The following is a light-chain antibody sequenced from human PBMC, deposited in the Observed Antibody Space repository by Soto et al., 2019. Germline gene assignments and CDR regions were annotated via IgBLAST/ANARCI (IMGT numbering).Light chain of an antibody. CDR2: AGS. Sequence: EIVLTQSPGTLSVYPGDRVTLSCRASQSISINLAWYQHKPGQAPRLLIHAGSTRATGIPARISGSGSGTEFTLTISSLQSEDFAVYYCQQFRNWPWTFGQGTKVEV. CDR3: QQFRNWPWT. J-gene: IGKJ1*01. V-gene: IGKV3D-15*01. CDR1: QSISIN.